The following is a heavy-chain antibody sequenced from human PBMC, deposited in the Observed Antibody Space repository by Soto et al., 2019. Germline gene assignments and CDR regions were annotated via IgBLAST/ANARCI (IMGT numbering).Heavy chain of an antibody. CDR1: GYTFTSYG. CDR2: ISAYNGNT. Sequence: ASVKVSCKASGYTFTSYGISWVRQAPGQGLEWMGWISAYNGNTNYAQKLQGRVTMTTDTSTSTAYMELRSLRSDDTAVYYCARDQGGYGYIPWAFDIWGQGTMVTVSS. J-gene: IGHJ3*02. V-gene: IGHV1-18*01. CDR3: ARDQGGYGYIPWAFDI. D-gene: IGHD5-18*01.